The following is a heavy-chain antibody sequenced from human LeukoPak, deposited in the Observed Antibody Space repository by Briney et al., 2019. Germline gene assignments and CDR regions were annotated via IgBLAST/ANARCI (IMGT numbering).Heavy chain of an antibody. CDR3: ARGSRYCGSGTCYYFDQ. D-gene: IGHD2-15*01. J-gene: IGHJ4*02. CDR2: ISDSSTST. V-gene: IGHV3-48*04. CDR1: GFTFSNCA. Sequence: RGSLRLSCAASGFTFSNCAMDWVRQSPGEGLEWLAYISDSSTSTYYADSVRGRFSISRDNAKNSLFLQMNSLRAEDTAVYYCARGSRYCGSGTCYYFDQWGQGTLVTVSS.